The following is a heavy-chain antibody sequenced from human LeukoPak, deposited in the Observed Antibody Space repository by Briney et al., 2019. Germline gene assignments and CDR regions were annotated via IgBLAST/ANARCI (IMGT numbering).Heavy chain of an antibody. Sequence: GGSLRLSCAASGFSFEGYGMSWVRQAPGKGLEWVSGINWSGGSTFYAASMKGRFTISRDNAKEYLYLQVNSLRAEDTALYYCARAGGLWYAEAYFDYWGQGTLVTVSS. J-gene: IGHJ4*02. CDR3: ARAGGLWYAEAYFDY. CDR1: GFSFEGYG. V-gene: IGHV3-20*04. D-gene: IGHD6-13*01. CDR2: INWSGGST.